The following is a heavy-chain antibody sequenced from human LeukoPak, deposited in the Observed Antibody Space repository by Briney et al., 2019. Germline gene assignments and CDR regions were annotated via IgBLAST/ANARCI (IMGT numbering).Heavy chain of an antibody. V-gene: IGHV4-59*12. CDR1: GGSISGYH. CDR3: ARGSKKATKNWFDP. Sequence: SETLSLTCTVSGGSISGYHWNWIRQPPGKGLEWIGYIYHSGGTYYNPSLKSRVTISVDRSKNQFSLKLSSVTAADTAVYYCARGSKKATKNWFDPWGQGTLVTVSS. CDR2: IYHSGGT. D-gene: IGHD1-26*01. J-gene: IGHJ5*02.